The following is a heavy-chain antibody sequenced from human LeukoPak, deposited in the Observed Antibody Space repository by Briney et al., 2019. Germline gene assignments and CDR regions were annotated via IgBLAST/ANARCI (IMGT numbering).Heavy chain of an antibody. CDR3: ARVEVLTGYYDY. D-gene: IGHD3-9*01. Sequence: PGGSLRLSCAASGFTFSSYDMHWVRQATGKGLEWVSAIGTAGDTYYPGSVKGRFTISRENAKNSLYLQMNSLRAGDAAVYYCARVEVLTGYYDYWGQGTLVTVSS. CDR2: IGTAGDT. CDR1: GFTFSSYD. V-gene: IGHV3-13*01. J-gene: IGHJ4*02.